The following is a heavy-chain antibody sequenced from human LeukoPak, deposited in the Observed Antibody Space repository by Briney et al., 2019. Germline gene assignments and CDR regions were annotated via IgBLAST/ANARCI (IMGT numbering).Heavy chain of an antibody. Sequence: SETLSLTCTVSGGSISSYYWSWIRQPPGKGLEWIGYIYYSGSTNYNPSLKSRVTISVDTSKNQFSLKLSSVTAADTAVYYCAIGDVVVPAAMHYYYGMDVWGQGTTVTVSS. V-gene: IGHV4-59*01. CDR1: GGSISSYY. D-gene: IGHD2-2*01. J-gene: IGHJ6*02. CDR3: AIGDVVVPAAMHYYYGMDV. CDR2: IYYSGST.